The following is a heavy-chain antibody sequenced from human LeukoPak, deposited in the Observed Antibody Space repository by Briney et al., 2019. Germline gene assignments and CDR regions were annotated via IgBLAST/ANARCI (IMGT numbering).Heavy chain of an antibody. J-gene: IGHJ3*02. CDR2: ISSSSSYI. V-gene: IGHV3-21*01. CDR1: GFTFSSYS. D-gene: IGHD1-26*01. CDR3: ARSWELHAFDI. Sequence: GGSLRLSCAASGFTFSSYSMNWVRQAPGKGLEWVSSISSSSSYIYYADSVKGRFTISRDNAKNSLYLQMNSLRAEDTAVYYCARSWELHAFDIWGQGTMVTVPS.